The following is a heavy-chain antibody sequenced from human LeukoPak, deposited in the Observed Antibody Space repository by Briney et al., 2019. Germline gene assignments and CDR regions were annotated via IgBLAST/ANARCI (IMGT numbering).Heavy chain of an antibody. V-gene: IGHV1-2*02. J-gene: IGHJ4*02. Sequence: ASVKVSCKASGYTFTGYYIHWVRQPPGQGLEWMGWINPNSGGTNYAQKFQGRVTMTRDTSISTAYMELSRLRSDDTAVYYCARDWDIAVAFFDCWGQGTLVTVSS. D-gene: IGHD6-19*01. CDR2: INPNSGGT. CDR3: ARDWDIAVAFFDC. CDR1: GYTFTGYY.